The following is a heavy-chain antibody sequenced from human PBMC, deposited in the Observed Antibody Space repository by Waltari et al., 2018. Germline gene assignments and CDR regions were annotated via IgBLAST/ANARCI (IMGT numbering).Heavy chain of an antibody. CDR1: GYTFTSYG. V-gene: IGHV1-18*01. CDR2: ISAYNGNT. Sequence: QVQLVQSGAEVKKPGASVKVSCKASGYTFTSYGISWVRQALGQGLEWRGWISAYNGNTNYAHKLQGRVTMTTDKSTSTAYMEMRSLRSDDTAVYYCARDRATVTSAWDAFDIWGQGTRVTVSA. D-gene: IGHD4-17*01. CDR3: ARDRATVTSAWDAFDI. J-gene: IGHJ3*02.